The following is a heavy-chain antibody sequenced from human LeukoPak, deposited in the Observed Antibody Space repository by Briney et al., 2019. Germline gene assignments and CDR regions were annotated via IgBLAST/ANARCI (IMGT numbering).Heavy chain of an antibody. D-gene: IGHD2-8*01. Sequence: GGSLRLSCAASGFTFSSYWMSWVRQAPGKGLEWVANIKQDGSEKYYVDSVKGRFTISRDNAKNSLYLQMNSLRAEDTAMYYCARGSRYCTNGVCQLDYWGQGTLVTVSS. CDR2: IKQDGSEK. J-gene: IGHJ4*02. CDR3: ARGSRYCTNGVCQLDY. V-gene: IGHV3-7*01. CDR1: GFTFSSYW.